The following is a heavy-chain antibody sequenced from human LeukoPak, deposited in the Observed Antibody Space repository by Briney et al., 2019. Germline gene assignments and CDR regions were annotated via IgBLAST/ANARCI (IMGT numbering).Heavy chain of an antibody. J-gene: IGHJ4*02. CDR2: ISHSGRT. V-gene: IGHV4-34*01. D-gene: IGHD3-22*01. CDR1: GGSFRGNY. CDR3: TMGYDSSPPY. Sequence: PSETLSLTCAVYGGSFRGNYWSWIRQPPGKGLEWIGEISHSGRTNYNPSLKRRVTISLDTSKNQFSLKLSSVTAADTAVYFCTMGYDSSPPYWGQGPLVTVSS.